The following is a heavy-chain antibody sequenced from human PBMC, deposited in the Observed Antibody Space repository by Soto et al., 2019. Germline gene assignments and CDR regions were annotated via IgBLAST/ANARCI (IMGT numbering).Heavy chain of an antibody. V-gene: IGHV3-7*01. CDR3: VRDWSTFWGMDV. CDR1: EFTFSAYW. CDR2: IRQDGGEK. J-gene: IGHJ6*02. Sequence: GGSLRLSCTTFEFTFSAYWMSWVRQAPGKGLEWVANIRQDGGEKYYVDSVKGRFAISRDNAKDSLFLQMNNLRAEDTAVYYCVRDWSTFWGMDVWGQGSPGHRLL.